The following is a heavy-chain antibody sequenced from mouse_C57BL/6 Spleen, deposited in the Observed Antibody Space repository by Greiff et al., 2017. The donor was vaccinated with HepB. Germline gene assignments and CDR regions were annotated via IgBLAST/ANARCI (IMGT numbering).Heavy chain of an antibody. CDR1: GFSFNTYA. D-gene: IGHD4-1*02. CDR2: IRSKSNNYAT. CDR3: VRPGPTGYFDV. J-gene: IGHJ1*03. Sequence: EVQLQESGGGLVQPKGSLKLSCAASGFSFNTYAMNWVRQAPGKGLEWVARIRSKSNNYATYYADSVKDRFTISRDDSESMLYLQMNNLKTEDTAMYYCVRPGPTGYFDVWGTGTTVTVSS. V-gene: IGHV10-1*01.